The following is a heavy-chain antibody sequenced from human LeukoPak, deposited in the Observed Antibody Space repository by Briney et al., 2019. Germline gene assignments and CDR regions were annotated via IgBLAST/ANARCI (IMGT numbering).Heavy chain of an antibody. CDR2: IKSKTDGEAT. Sequence: GGSLRLSCAASGLTFSDTWMSWVRQAPGKGLEWVGRIKSKTDGEATDYAAPVKGRFTISRDDSKDTLYLQMNSLRTEDTALYYCTTYGSRDAFDIWGQGTMVTVSS. CDR3: TTYGSRDAFDI. D-gene: IGHD3-10*01. J-gene: IGHJ3*02. CDR1: GLTFSDTW. V-gene: IGHV3-15*01.